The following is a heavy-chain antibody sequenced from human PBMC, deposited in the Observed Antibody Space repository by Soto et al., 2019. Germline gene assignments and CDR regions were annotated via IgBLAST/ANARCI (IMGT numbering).Heavy chain of an antibody. CDR2: INHSGST. Sequence: ASETLSLTCAVYGGSFSGYYWSWIRQPPGKGLEWIGEINHSGSTNYNPSLKSRVTISVDTSKNQFSLKLSSVTAAETAVYYCARPITPPAFDIWGQGTMVTVSS. V-gene: IGHV4-34*01. J-gene: IGHJ3*02. CDR1: GGSFSGYY. D-gene: IGHD3-16*01. CDR3: ARPITPPAFDI.